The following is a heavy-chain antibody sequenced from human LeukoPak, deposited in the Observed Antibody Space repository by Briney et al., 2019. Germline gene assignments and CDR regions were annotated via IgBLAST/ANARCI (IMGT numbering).Heavy chain of an antibody. CDR1: GFTFSSYW. D-gene: IGHD3-16*01. CDR3: ARDKPRGSYDGSIFDS. Sequence: GGSLRLSCEVSGFTFSSYWMSWVRQAPGKGLEWVAIISYDGGEIYYVDSVEGRFTLSRDNAKSSVYLQMSSLRAEDAAVYYCARDKPRGSYDGSIFDSWGQGTLVTVSS. J-gene: IGHJ4*02. V-gene: IGHV3-7*01. CDR2: ISYDGGEI.